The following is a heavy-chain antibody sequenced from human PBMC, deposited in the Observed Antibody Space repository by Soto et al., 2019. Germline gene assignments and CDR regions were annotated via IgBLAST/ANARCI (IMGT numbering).Heavy chain of an antibody. CDR2: IYHSGST. V-gene: IGHV4-4*02. CDR1: SGSISSKVW. CDR3: ARDNQIVVVPTSLGVMGG. D-gene: IGHD2-2*01. Sequence: EPLSLIGASCSGSISSKVWRRWVRQPPGKWLEGILEIYHSGSTTYNPSLKSRVTISLDKSKNQFSLKLTYVSEADSAVYYCARDNQIVVVPTSLGVMGGWGQGTTV. J-gene: IGHJ6*02.